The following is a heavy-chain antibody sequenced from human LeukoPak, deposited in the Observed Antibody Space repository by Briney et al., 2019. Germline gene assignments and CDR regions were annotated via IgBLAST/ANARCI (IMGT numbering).Heavy chain of an antibody. Sequence: GGSLRLSCAASGFTFRSYGMHWVRQAPGKGLEWVSSISSSSSYIYYADSVKGRFTISRDNAKNSLYLQMNSLRAEDTAVYYCAGDPSGYSYGSSYWGQGTLVTVSS. V-gene: IGHV3-21*01. CDR3: AGDPSGYSYGSSY. CDR1: GFTFRSYG. D-gene: IGHD5-18*01. CDR2: ISSSSSYI. J-gene: IGHJ4*02.